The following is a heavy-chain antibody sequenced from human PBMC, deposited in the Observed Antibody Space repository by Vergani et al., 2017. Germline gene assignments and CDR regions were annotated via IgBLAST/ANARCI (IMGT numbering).Heavy chain of an antibody. V-gene: IGHV4-34*01. CDR1: GGSFSGYY. CDR3: ARGGYGDYDY. J-gene: IGHJ4*02. Sequence: QVQLPQWGAGLLKPSETLSLTCAVYGGSFSGYYWSWIRQPPGKGLEWIGEINHSGSTNYNPSLKSRVTISVDTSKNQFSLKLSSVTAADTAVYYCARGGYGDYDYWGQGTLVTVSS. D-gene: IGHD4-17*01. CDR2: INHSGST.